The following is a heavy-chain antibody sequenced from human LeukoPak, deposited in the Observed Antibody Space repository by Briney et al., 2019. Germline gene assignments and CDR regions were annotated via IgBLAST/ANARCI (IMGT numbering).Heavy chain of an antibody. V-gene: IGHV3-23*01. CDR1: GVTFSSYA. J-gene: IGHJ3*02. CDR2: ISGSGGST. Sequence: PGGSLRLSCEASGVTFSSYAMSWVRQAPGKGLEWVSAISGSGGSTYYADSVKGRFTISRDNSKNTLYLQMNSLRAEDTAVYYCAKDPRWVASGFDIWGQETMVTVSS. D-gene: IGHD2-15*01. CDR3: AKDPRWVASGFDI.